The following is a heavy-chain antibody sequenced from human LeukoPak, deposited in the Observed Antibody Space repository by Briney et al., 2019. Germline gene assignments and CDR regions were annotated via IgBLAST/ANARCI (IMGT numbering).Heavy chain of an antibody. V-gene: IGHV3-30*18. Sequence: GRSLRLSCAASGFTFSSYGMHWVRQAPGKGLEWVAVISYDGSNKYYADSVKGRFTISRDNSKNTLYLQMNSLRAEDTAVYYCANRRGTQVLGNNIDIWGQGTLVTVSS. D-gene: IGHD2/OR15-2a*01. J-gene: IGHJ3*02. CDR1: GFTFSSYG. CDR2: ISYDGSNK. CDR3: ANRRGTQVLGNNIDI.